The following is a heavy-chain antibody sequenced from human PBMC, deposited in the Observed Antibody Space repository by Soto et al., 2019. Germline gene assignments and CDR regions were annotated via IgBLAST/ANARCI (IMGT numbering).Heavy chain of an antibody. J-gene: IGHJ5*02. D-gene: IGHD3-22*01. CDR3: ARPPLPYYYDSSGYYAWFDP. Sequence: PGGSLRLSCAASGFTFSSYWMHWVRQAPGKGLVWVSRINSDGSSTSYADSVKGRFTISRDNAKNTLYLQMNSLRAEDTAVYYCARPPLPYYYDSSGYYAWFDPWGQGTLVTVSS. V-gene: IGHV3-74*01. CDR1: GFTFSSYW. CDR2: INSDGSST.